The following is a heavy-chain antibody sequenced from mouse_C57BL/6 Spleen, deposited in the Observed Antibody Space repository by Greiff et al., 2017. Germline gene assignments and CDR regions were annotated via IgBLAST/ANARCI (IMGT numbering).Heavy chain of an antibody. CDR2: ISGGGGNT. J-gene: IGHJ3*01. V-gene: IGHV5-9*01. CDR3: ARRTYDYVWFAY. D-gene: IGHD2-4*01. Sequence: DVKLVESGGGLVKPGGSLKLSCAASGFTFSSYTMSWVRQTPEKRLEWVATISGGGGNTYYPDSVKGRFTISRDNAKNTLYLQMSSLRSEDTALYYCARRTYDYVWFAYWGQGTLVTVSA. CDR1: GFTFSSYT.